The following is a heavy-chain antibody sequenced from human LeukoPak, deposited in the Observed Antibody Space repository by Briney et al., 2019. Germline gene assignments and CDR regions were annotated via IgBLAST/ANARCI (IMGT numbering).Heavy chain of an antibody. CDR2: INGSGGST. CDR1: GFTFSSYA. CDR3: AKETPYLVGAQKVDY. Sequence: PGGSLRLSCAASGFTFSSYAMSWVRQAPGKGLEWVSVINGSGGSTYYADSVKGRFTISRDNSKNTLYLQMNSLRAEDTAVYYCAKETPYLVGAQKVDYWGQGTLVTVSS. J-gene: IGHJ4*02. V-gene: IGHV3-23*01. D-gene: IGHD1-26*01.